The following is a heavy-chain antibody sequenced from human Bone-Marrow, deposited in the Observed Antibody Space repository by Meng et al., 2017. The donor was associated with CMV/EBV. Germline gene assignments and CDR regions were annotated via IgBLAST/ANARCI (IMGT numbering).Heavy chain of an antibody. J-gene: IGHJ6*01. D-gene: IGHD3-3*01. Sequence: SETLSLTCTVSGGSISSYYWSWIRQPPGKGLEWIGYIYYSGSTNYNPSLKCRVTISVDTSKNQFSLKLSSVTAADTAVYYCARDFWSGAGYYYYGMDVWGQGTTVTVYS. CDR3: ARDFWSGAGYYYYGMDV. V-gene: IGHV4-59*01. CDR1: GGSISSYY. CDR2: IYYSGST.